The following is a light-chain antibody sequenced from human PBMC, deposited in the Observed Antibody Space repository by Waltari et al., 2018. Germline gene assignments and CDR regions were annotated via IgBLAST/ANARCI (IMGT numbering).Light chain of an antibody. Sequence: SVLTQPASVSGSPGQSITISCRGTDNDIATYDYVSWYQQHPGQVPKLILYDVVLRPSGVSSRCSGSKSGNTATLTRFGLQAEDEADYYCSSYTTSGGLLFGGGTKLT. CDR1: DNDIATYDY. V-gene: IGLV2-14*03. CDR2: DVV. J-gene: IGLJ2*01. CDR3: SSYTTSGGLL.